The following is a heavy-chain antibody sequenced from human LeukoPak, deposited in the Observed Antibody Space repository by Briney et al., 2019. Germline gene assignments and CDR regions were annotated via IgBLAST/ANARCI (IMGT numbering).Heavy chain of an antibody. CDR2: INPSGGST. Sequence: ASVKVSCKASGYTFTSYYMHWVRQAPGQGLEWMGIINPSGGSTSYAQKFQGRVTMTRDTSTSTVYMELSSLRSEDTAVYYCARVGYYGSGRKTWFAPWGQGTLVTVSS. V-gene: IGHV1-46*01. CDR3: ARVGYYGSGRKTWFAP. CDR1: GYTFTSYY. D-gene: IGHD3-10*01. J-gene: IGHJ5*02.